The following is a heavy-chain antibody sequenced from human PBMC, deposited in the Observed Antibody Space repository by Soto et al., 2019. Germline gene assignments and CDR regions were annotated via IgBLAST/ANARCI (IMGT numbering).Heavy chain of an antibody. V-gene: IGHV3-30*18. J-gene: IGHJ3*02. Sequence: QVQLVESGGGVVQPGRSLRLSCAASGFTFSSYGMHWVRQAPGKGLEWVAVISYDGSNKYYADSVKGRFTISRDNSKNTLYLQMNSLRAEDTAVYYCAKDGSDDAFDIWGQGTMVTVSS. CDR3: AKDGSDDAFDI. CDR2: ISYDGSNK. CDR1: GFTFSSYG.